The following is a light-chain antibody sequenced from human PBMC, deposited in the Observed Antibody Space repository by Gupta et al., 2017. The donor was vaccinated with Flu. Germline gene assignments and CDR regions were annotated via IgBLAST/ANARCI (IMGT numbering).Light chain of an antibody. CDR1: YSHIGNNY. CDR3: AVWDDNLSGRI. V-gene: IGLV1-47*01. CDR2: RDN. Sequence: SYSHIGNNYLYVYQPFPGTAPRLLIYRDNQRPSGVPDRFSGSKSGFSVSLAISSLRSEDEADYYCAVWDDNLSGRIFGGGTKLTVL. J-gene: IGLJ2*01.